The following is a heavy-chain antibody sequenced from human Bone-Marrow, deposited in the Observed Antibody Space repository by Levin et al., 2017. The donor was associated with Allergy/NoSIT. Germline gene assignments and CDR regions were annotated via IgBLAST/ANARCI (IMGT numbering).Heavy chain of an antibody. D-gene: IGHD2-15*01. CDR3: AVLSEGMPPRDDFDI. J-gene: IGHJ3*02. CDR1: GDTLTELS. Sequence: GESLKISCKVSGDTLTELSIMWVRQAPGKGLEWIGGFDPEDGVTVYAPKFRGRVTLTEDTSADTAYMELSSLRSEDTAVYFCAVLSEGMPPRDDFDIWGQGTEVTVSS. V-gene: IGHV1-24*01. CDR2: FDPEDGVT.